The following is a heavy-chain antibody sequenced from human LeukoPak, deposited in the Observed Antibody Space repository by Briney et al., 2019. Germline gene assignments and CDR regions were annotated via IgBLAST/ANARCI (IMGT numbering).Heavy chain of an antibody. CDR1: GYTFTSYG. Sequence: ASVKVSCRASGYTFTSYGISWVRQASGQGLEWMGWTSAYNGNTNYAQKVQGRVTMTTDTSTSTAYMELRSLRSDDTAVYYCARGGLYYYDSSAYYHSDYWGQGTLVTVSS. CDR3: ARGGLYYYDSSAYYHSDY. J-gene: IGHJ4*02. D-gene: IGHD3-22*01. V-gene: IGHV1-18*01. CDR2: TSAYNGNT.